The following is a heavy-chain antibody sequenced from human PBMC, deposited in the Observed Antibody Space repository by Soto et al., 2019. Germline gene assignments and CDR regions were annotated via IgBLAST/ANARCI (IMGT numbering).Heavy chain of an antibody. D-gene: IGHD3-10*01. CDR3: ARHIGSGSYYNFYYYGMDV. J-gene: IGHJ6*02. V-gene: IGHV4-39*01. CDR2: IDYSGST. Sequence: SETLSLTCTVSGGSISRSNYYWGWIRQSPGKGLEWIGSIDYSGSTYYNPSLKSRVTIFVDTSENDFSLKVSSVTAADPAVYYCARHIGSGSYYNFYYYGMDVWGQGTTVTVSS. CDR1: GGSISRSNYY.